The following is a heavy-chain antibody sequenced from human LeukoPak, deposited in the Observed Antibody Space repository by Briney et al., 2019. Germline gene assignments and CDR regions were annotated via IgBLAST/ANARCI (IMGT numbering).Heavy chain of an antibody. CDR1: GYTFTGYY. Sequence: EASVKVSCKASGYTFTGYYMHWVRQAPGQGLEWMGWINPNSGGTNYAQKFQGRVTMTRDTSISTAYMELSRLRSDDTAVYYCARDTSYSNPFDCWGQGTLVTVSS. D-gene: IGHD4-11*01. CDR2: INPNSGGT. CDR3: ARDTSYSNPFDC. J-gene: IGHJ4*02. V-gene: IGHV1-2*02.